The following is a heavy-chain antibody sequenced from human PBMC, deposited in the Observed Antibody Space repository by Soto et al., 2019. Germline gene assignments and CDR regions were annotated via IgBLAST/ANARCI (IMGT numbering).Heavy chain of an antibody. CDR1: GGSISSYY. CDR2: IYYSGST. V-gene: IGHV4-59*12. Sequence: SSETLSLTCTVSGGSISSYYWSWIRQPPGKGLEWIGYIYYSGSTNYNPSLKSRVTISVDTSKNQFSLKLSSVTAADTAVYYCARTYHYDSLGKTYFYYGMDVWGQGTTVTVSS. J-gene: IGHJ6*02. D-gene: IGHD3-22*01. CDR3: ARTYHYDSLGKTYFYYGMDV.